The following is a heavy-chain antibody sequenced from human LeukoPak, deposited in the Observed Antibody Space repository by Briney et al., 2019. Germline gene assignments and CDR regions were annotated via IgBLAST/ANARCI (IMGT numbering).Heavy chain of an antibody. J-gene: IGHJ4*02. V-gene: IGHV4-61*02. CDR2: IYTSGST. Sequence: SQTLSLTCTVSGGSISSGSYYWSWIRQPAGKGLEWIGRIYTSGSTNYNPSLKSRVTISVDTSKNQFSLKLSSVTAADTAVYYCASGIAAAGYGFDYRGQGTLVTVSS. CDR3: ASGIAAAGYGFDY. CDR1: GGSISSGSYY. D-gene: IGHD6-13*01.